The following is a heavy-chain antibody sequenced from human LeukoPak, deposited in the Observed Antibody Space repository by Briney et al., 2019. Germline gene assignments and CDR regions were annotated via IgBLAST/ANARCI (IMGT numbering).Heavy chain of an antibody. CDR2: IYYSGST. CDR3: ARQSTAMAFLVRGGLFDP. Sequence: PSETLSLTCTVSGGSISSSSYYWGWIRQPPGKGLEWIGSIYYSGSTYYNPSLKSRVTISVDTSKNQFSLKLSSVTAADTAVYYCARQSTAMAFLVRGGLFDPWGQGTLVTVSS. V-gene: IGHV4-39*07. CDR1: GGSISSSSYY. D-gene: IGHD5-18*01. J-gene: IGHJ5*02.